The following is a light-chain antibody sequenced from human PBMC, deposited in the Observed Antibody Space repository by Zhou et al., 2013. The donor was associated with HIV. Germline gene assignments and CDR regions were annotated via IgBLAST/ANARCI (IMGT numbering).Light chain of an antibody. J-gene: IGKJ1*01. CDR1: QSISNY. CDR3: LQHNSLPQT. CDR2: AAS. V-gene: IGKV1-39*01. Sequence: DIQMTQSPSSLSASVGDRVTLNCRASQSISNYLSWYQQKSGRAPKLLIFAASTLQSGVSSRFSGSGSGTDFTLTISSLQPEDFATYFCLQHNSLPQTFGQGTKV.